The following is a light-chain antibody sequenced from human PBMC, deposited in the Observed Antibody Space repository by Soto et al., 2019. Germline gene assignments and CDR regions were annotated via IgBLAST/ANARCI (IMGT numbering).Light chain of an antibody. J-gene: IGKJ2*01. CDR2: AAS. Sequence: EIVLTQSPGTLSLSPGERATLSCRASRSLSSSYVVWYQQKPGQAPGLLIYAASRRATGIPDRFSGSGSATEYTLTISRLEAEDFAVYYCQQQGTFGQGTRLEIK. V-gene: IGKV3-20*01. CDR1: RSLSSSY. CDR3: QQQGT.